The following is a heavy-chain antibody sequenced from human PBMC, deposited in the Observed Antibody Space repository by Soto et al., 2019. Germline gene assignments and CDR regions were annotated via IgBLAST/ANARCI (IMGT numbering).Heavy chain of an antibody. CDR2: ISAYNGNT. Sequence: APVKVSCKASGYTFTSYGISWVRQAPGQGLEWMGWISAYNGNTNYAQKLQGRVTMTTDTSTSTAYMELRSLRSDDTAVYYCARDVSGHYMVRGVKTAHNNNWFDPWGQGTLVTVSS. CDR3: ARDVSGHYMVRGVKTAHNNNWFDP. J-gene: IGHJ5*02. CDR1: GYTFTSYG. V-gene: IGHV1-18*01. D-gene: IGHD3-10*01.